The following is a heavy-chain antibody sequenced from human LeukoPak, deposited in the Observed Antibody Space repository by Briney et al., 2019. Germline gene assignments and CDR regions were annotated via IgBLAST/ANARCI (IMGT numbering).Heavy chain of an antibody. V-gene: IGHV4-38-2*01. CDR3: ASLGGYQNGNFDF. D-gene: IGHD3-16*01. Sequence: SETLSLTCVVSGYSVSSGNHWGWIRQSPEKGLEWIGSIHYSGSTDYNPSLKSRVTTSIDTSKNQFSLRLRSVTAADTAVYYCASLGGYQNGNFDFWGQGTLVTVSS. CDR1: GYSVSSGNH. J-gene: IGHJ4*02. CDR2: IHYSGST.